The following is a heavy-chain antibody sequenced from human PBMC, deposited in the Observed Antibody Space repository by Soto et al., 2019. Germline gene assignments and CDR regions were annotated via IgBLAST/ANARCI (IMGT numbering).Heavy chain of an antibody. V-gene: IGHV1-3*01. Sequence: ASVKVSCKASGYTFTSYAMHWVRQAPGQGLEWMGWINAGNGNTKYSQKFQGRVTITRDTSASTAYMELSSLRSEDTAVYYCARDRPVVVPAATANWFDPWGQGTLVTVSS. CDR3: ARDRPVVVPAATANWFDP. CDR1: GYTFTSYA. CDR2: INAGNGNT. J-gene: IGHJ5*02. D-gene: IGHD2-2*01.